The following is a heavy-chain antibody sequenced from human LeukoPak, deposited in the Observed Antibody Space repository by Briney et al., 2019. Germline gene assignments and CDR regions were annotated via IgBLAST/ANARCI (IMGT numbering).Heavy chain of an antibody. D-gene: IGHD3-10*01. J-gene: IGHJ4*02. CDR3: ARDRGYGSGSYYKN. Sequence: PGGSLRLSCAASGFTFSSYWMSWVRQAPGKGLERVANIKQDGSEKYYVDSVRGRFTISRDNAKNSLYLQMNSLRAEDTAVYYCARDRGYGSGSYYKNWGQGTLVTVSS. CDR2: IKQDGSEK. V-gene: IGHV3-7*01. CDR1: GFTFSSYW.